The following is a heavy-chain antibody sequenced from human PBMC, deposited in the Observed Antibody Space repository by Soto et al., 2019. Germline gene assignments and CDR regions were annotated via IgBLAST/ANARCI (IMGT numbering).Heavy chain of an antibody. CDR1: GYSISSGYY. V-gene: IGHV4-38-2*01. Sequence: PSETLSVTCAVSGYSISSGYYWGWIRQPPGKGLEWIGSIYHSGSNYYNPSLKSRVTISVDTSKDQFSLKLSSVTAADTAVYYCARYGVSGSHGDAFDIWGQGTMV. CDR3: ARYGVSGSHGDAFDI. CDR2: IYHSGSN. D-gene: IGHD1-26*01. J-gene: IGHJ3*02.